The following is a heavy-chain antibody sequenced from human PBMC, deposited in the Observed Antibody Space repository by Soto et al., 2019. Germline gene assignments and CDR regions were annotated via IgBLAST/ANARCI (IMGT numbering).Heavy chain of an antibody. J-gene: IGHJ6*03. Sequence: GESLKISCEGSGFSFSKYKIGWVRQMPGKGLEWMGIIYPGDSDTRYSPSFQGQVTISADKSISTAYLQWSSLKASDTAMYYCARVPVTTYYYYYYMDVWGKGTTVTVSS. CDR2: IYPGDSDT. CDR3: ARVPVTTYYYYYYMDV. V-gene: IGHV5-51*01. D-gene: IGHD4-4*01. CDR1: GFSFSKYK.